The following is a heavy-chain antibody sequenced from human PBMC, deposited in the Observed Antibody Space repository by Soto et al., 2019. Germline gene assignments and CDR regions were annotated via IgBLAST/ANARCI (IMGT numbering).Heavy chain of an antibody. Sequence: GSLRLSCAASGFTFTTYTMGWVRLAPVKGLEWISGISASGDDTFYADSVKGRFTISRDNSKNTLYLQMNSLTVEDTAVYYCGRDPRGPEYWGRGTLVTVSS. CDR1: GFTFTTYT. J-gene: IGHJ4*02. D-gene: IGHD2-15*01. V-gene: IGHV3-23*01. CDR2: ISASGDDT. CDR3: GRDPRGPEY.